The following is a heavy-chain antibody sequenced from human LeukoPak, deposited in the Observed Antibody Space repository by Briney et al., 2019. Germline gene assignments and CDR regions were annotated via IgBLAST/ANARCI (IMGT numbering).Heavy chain of an antibody. CDR2: IWSHGNDK. V-gene: IGHV3-33*01. J-gene: IGHJ5*02. Sequence: PGGSLRLSCAASGFTFSYYGMHWVRQAPGKGLEWVAVIWSHGNDKYYADSVKGRFTISRDISKNTLYLQMNSLRAEDTAVYYCARDIDTSGHYSWSDPWGQGTLVTVSS. D-gene: IGHD3-22*01. CDR3: ARDIDTSGHYSWSDP. CDR1: GFTFSYYG.